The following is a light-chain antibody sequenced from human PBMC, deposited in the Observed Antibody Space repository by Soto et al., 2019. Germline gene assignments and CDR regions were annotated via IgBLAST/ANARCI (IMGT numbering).Light chain of an antibody. CDR2: DVS. V-gene: IGLV2-14*01. CDR1: SSDVGGYNY. CDR3: SSYTSSSTPLNV. J-gene: IGLJ1*01. Sequence: QSVLTQPASVSGSPVQSITISCTGTSSDVGGYNYVSWYQQHPGKAPKLMIYDVSNRPSGVSNRFSGSKSGNTASLTISGLQAEDEADYYCSSYTSSSTPLNVFGTGTKVPVL.